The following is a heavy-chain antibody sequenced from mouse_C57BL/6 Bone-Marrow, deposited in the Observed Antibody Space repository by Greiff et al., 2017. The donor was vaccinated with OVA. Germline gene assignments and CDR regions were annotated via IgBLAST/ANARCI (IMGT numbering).Heavy chain of an antibody. J-gene: IGHJ3*01. CDR3: ARNWGLRRGWFAY. D-gene: IGHD2-2*01. CDR2: ISSGSSTI. CDR1: GFTFSDYG. V-gene: IGHV5-17*01. Sequence: EVKLQESGGGLVKPGGSLKLSCAASGFTFSDYGMHWVRQAPEKGLEWVAYISSGSSTIYYADTVKGRFTISRDNAKNTLFLQMTSLRSEDTAMYYCARNWGLRRGWFAYWGQGTLVTVSA.